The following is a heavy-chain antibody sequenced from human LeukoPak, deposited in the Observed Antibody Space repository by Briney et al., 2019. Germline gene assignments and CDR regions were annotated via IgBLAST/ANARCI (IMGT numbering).Heavy chain of an antibody. D-gene: IGHD2-15*01. CDR3: AKDTTAWWYHRAYMNV. CDR1: GFSLSTYA. J-gene: IGHJ6*03. CDR2: ISGSGDKT. V-gene: IGHV3-23*01. Sequence: PGGSLRLSCAASGFSLSTYALSWVRQAPGGGLEWVAAISGSGDKTYHADSVKGRFTISTDNSENRLSLQMDSLRAEDTAVYFCAKDTTAWWYHRAYMNVWGKGTTVTVSS.